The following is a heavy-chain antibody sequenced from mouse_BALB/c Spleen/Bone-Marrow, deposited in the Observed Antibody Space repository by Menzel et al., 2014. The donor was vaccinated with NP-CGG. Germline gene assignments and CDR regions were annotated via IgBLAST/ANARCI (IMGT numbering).Heavy chain of an antibody. D-gene: IGHD1-1*01. Sequence: EVQLVESGGGLVKPGGSLKLSCAASGFAFSSYDMSWVRQSPEKRLEWVAYISSGGGSTYYPDTVKGRFTISRDNAKNTLYLQMSSLKSEDTAMYYCARRLRYYLDYWGQGTTLTVSS. CDR3: ARRLRYYLDY. CDR1: GFAFSSYD. J-gene: IGHJ2*01. V-gene: IGHV5-12-1*01. CDR2: ISSGGGST.